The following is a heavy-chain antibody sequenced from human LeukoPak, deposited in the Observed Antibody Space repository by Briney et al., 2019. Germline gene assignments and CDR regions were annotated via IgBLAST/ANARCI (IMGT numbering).Heavy chain of an antibody. CDR3: ARGIFCSGGSCYGLSWFDP. D-gene: IGHD2-15*01. V-gene: IGHV4-34*01. CDR1: GGSFSGYY. Sequence: SETLSLTCAVYGGSFSGYYWSWIRQPPGKGLEWIGEINHSGSTNYNPSLKSRVTISVDTSKNQFSLKLSSVTAADTAVYYCARGIFCSGGSCYGLSWFDPWGQGTLVTVSS. CDR2: INHSGST. J-gene: IGHJ5*02.